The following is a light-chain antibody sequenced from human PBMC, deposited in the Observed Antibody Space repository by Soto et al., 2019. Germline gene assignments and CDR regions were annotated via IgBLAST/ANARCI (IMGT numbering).Light chain of an antibody. V-gene: IGKV3-15*01. Sequence: DIVMTQSPAPLSVSPGERVTLSCRASQSVSSNLAWYQQKPGQPPRLLIYGASTRATAIPARFSGSGSGTEFTLTISSLQSEDFAVYYCQQYNNWLGTFGQGTKVDIK. CDR1: QSVSSN. CDR3: QQYNNWLGT. J-gene: IGKJ1*01. CDR2: GAS.